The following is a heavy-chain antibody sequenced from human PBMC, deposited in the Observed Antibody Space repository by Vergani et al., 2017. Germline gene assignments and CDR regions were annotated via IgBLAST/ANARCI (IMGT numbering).Heavy chain of an antibody. CDR3: RAAAGTRGYFDY. Sequence: QVQLQESGPGLVKPSQTLSLTCTVSGGSISSGDYYWSWIRQHPGKGLEWIGYIYYSGSTYYNPSLKTRVTISVDTSKNQFSLNLSSVTAADTAVYYCRAAAGTRGYFDYWGQGILVTVSS. V-gene: IGHV4-31*03. CDR1: GGSISSGDYY. CDR2: IYYSGST. D-gene: IGHD6-13*01. J-gene: IGHJ4*02.